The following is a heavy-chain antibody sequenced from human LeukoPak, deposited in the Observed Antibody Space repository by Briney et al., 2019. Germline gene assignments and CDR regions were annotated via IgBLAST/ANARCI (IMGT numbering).Heavy chain of an antibody. CDR1: DVSISSYY. Sequence: SETLSLTCTVSDVSISSYYWSWIRQPPGQGLEWIGYISYSGTTNYSPSLKSRVTISLDRSKNQISLKLSSVTAADTAVYYCARHRGYDSGGYYRWFDPWGQGTLVTVSS. J-gene: IGHJ5*02. D-gene: IGHD3-22*01. CDR2: ISYSGTT. V-gene: IGHV4-59*08. CDR3: ARHRGYDSGGYYRWFDP.